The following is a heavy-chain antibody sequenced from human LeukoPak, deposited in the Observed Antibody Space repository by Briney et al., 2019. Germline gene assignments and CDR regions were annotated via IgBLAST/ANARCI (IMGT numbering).Heavy chain of an antibody. CDR1: GFTFSSYS. J-gene: IGHJ4*02. CDR3: AKGPQMYYYDSSGYFDY. Sequence: GGSLRLSCAASGFTFSSYSMNWVRQAPGKGLEWVSSISSSSSYIYYADSVKGRFTISRDNAKHSLYLQMNSLRAEDTAVYYCAKGPQMYYYDSSGYFDYWGQGTLVTVSS. V-gene: IGHV3-21*01. D-gene: IGHD3-22*01. CDR2: ISSSSSYI.